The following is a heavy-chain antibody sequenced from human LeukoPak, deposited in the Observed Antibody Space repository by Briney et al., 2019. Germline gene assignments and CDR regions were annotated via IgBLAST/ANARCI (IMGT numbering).Heavy chain of an antibody. CDR1: GGTFSSYA. Sequence: KXSCKASGGTFSSYAISWVRQAPGQGLEWMGGIIPIFGTANYAQKLQGRVTMTTDTSTSTAYMELRSLRSDGTAVYYCARDRGYTYGPYDAFDIWGQGTMVTVSS. CDR3: ARDRGYTYGPYDAFDI. V-gene: IGHV1-69*05. CDR2: IIPIFGTA. D-gene: IGHD5-18*01. J-gene: IGHJ3*02.